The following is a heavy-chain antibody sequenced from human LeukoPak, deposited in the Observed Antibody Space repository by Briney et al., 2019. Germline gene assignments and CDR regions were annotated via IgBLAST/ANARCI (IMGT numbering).Heavy chain of an antibody. CDR1: GGSISSNY. V-gene: IGHV4-59*01. CDR2: IYYSGST. J-gene: IGHJ5*01. Sequence: SETLSLTCTVSGGSISSNYWSWIRQPPGKGLEWIGYIYYSGSTNYNPSLKSRVTMSVDTSKTQFSLKLTSVTAADTAVYYCATYLSGSYLSWFDSWGQGTLVTVSS. CDR3: ATYLSGSYLSWFDS. D-gene: IGHD1-26*01.